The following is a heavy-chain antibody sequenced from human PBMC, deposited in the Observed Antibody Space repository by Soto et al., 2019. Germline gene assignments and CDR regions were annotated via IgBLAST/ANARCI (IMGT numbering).Heavy chain of an antibody. J-gene: IGHJ4*02. CDR3: GREKDGEFDAY. CDR1: GYTFTSYG. V-gene: IGHV1-18*01. Sequence: QIQVVQSGDEVKQPGASVTVSCKASGYTFTSYGINWVRKAPGHGLEWVGWVSGYNGDTYYAQKFQDRVTMTKDGGTTTAYLDLRSLRSDDWAVYYCGREKDGEFDAYWGQGTRVSV. CDR2: VSGYNGDT. D-gene: IGHD4-17*01.